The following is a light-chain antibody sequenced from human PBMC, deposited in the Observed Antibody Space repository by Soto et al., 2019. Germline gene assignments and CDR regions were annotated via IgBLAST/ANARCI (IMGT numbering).Light chain of an antibody. CDR2: STN. CDR1: SGSVSTSYY. CDR3: VLYMGSGIWV. J-gene: IGLJ2*01. V-gene: IGLV8-61*01. Sequence: QTVVTQEPSFSVSPGGTVTLTCGLSSGSVSTSYYPSWYQQTPGQAPRTLIYSTNTRSSGVPDRFSGSILGNKAALTITGDQADDESDYCCVLYMGSGIWVFGGGTKVTVL.